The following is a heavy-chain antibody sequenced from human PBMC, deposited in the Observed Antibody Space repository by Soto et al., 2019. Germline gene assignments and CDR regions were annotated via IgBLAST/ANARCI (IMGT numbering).Heavy chain of an antibody. J-gene: IGHJ6*03. CDR3: ASETQGYCSSTSCYGLDYYYYMDV. V-gene: IGHV1-3*01. CDR2: INAGNGHT. CDR1: GYTFTSYA. D-gene: IGHD2-2*01. Sequence: QVQLVQSGAEVKKPGASVKVSCKASGYTFTSYAMHWVRQAPGQRLEWMGWINAGNGHTKYSQKFQGRVTITRDTSASTAYMELSSLRSEDTAVYYCASETQGYCSSTSCYGLDYYYYMDVWGKGTTVTVSS.